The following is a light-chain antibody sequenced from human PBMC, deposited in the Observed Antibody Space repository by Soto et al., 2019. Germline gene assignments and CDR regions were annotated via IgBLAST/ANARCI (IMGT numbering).Light chain of an antibody. J-gene: IGLJ3*02. V-gene: IGLV4-69*01. CDR2: VNSDGSH. CDR3: QTWGTARV. Sequence: QLVLTQSPSASASLGASVKLTCTLSSGHSSYAIAWHQQQPEKGPRYFMKVNSDGSHSKGDGIPDRFSGSSSGAERYLTISSLQSEDEGDYYCQTWGTARVFGGGTKLTVL. CDR1: SGHSSYA.